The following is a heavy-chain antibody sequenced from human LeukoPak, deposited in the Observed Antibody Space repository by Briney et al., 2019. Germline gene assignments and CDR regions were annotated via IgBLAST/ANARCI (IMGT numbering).Heavy chain of an antibody. CDR2: ISGSGGST. CDR1: GFTFSSYA. Sequence: GGSLRLSCAASGFTFSSYAMSWVRQTPGKGLEWVSAISGSGGSTYHADSVKGRFTISRDNSKNTLYLQMNSLRAEDTAVYYCATTVTTVGAFDIWGQGTMVTVSS. V-gene: IGHV3-23*01. CDR3: ATTVTTVGAFDI. D-gene: IGHD4-17*01. J-gene: IGHJ3*02.